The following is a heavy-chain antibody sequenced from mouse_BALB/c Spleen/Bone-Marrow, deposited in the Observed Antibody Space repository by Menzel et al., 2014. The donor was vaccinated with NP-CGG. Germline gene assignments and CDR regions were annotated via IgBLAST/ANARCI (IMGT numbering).Heavy chain of an antibody. V-gene: IGHV5-6-2*01. CDR1: GFTFSSYY. Sequence: VQLKESGGGLVELGGSLKLSCAASGFTFSSYYMSWVRQTPEKRLELVAAINSNGGSTYYPDTVKGRFTISRDNAKNTLYLQMSSLKSEDTALYYCARLGNDDAMDYWGQGTSVTVSS. CDR2: INSNGGST. D-gene: IGHD2-12*01. J-gene: IGHJ4*01. CDR3: ARLGNDDAMDY.